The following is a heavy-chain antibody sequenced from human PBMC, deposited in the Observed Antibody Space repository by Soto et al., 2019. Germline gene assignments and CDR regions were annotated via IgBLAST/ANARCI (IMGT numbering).Heavy chain of an antibody. D-gene: IGHD1-26*01. V-gene: IGHV1-58*01. Sequence: SVNVSCKASGFTFTISAVQWVLQARGQRLEWIGWIVVGSGNTNYAQKFQERVTITRDMSTSTAYMELSSLRSEDTAVYYCAAITQWELLSSWLDYWGQGTLVTVSS. CDR2: IVVGSGNT. CDR3: AAITQWELLSSWLDY. J-gene: IGHJ4*02. CDR1: GFTFTISA.